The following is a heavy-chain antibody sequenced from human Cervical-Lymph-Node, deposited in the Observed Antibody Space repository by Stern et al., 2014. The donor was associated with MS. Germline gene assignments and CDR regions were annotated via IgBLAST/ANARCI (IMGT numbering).Heavy chain of an antibody. D-gene: IGHD5-24*01. Sequence: EMQLVESGGGLVKPGGSLRLSCAVSASTFSAYSISWVRHAPGQGLEWVASIRGGTGSTYYADSVKGRFAISRDNDKKSLYLHMTTLRVEDTAIYYCTTRYNYGDYWGQGTLVTVSS. V-gene: IGHV3-21*01. CDR3: TTRYNYGDY. J-gene: IGHJ4*02. CDR1: ASTFSAYS. CDR2: IRGGTGST.